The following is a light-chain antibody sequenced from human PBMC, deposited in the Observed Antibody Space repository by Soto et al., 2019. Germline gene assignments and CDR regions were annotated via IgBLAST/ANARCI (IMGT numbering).Light chain of an antibody. CDR1: QSISSW. CDR3: QQSFT. CDR2: KAS. J-gene: IGKJ3*01. Sequence: DIQMTQSPSTLSASVGDRVTITCRASQSISSWLAWYQQKPGKAPKLLIYKASTLESGVPSRFSGSGSGTEFTLPISSLQPDDFATYCCQQSFTFGPGTKVDIK. V-gene: IGKV1-5*03.